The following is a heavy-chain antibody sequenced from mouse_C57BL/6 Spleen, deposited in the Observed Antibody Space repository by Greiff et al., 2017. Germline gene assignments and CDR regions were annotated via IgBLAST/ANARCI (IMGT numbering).Heavy chain of an antibody. CDR3: AREGIYYDYAWFAY. D-gene: IGHD2-4*01. J-gene: IGHJ3*01. CDR2: INPNNGGT. CDR1: GYTFTDYN. V-gene: IGHV1-22*01. Sequence: VQLQQSGPELVKPGASVKMSCKASGYTFTDYNMHWVKQSHGKSLEWIGYINPNNGGTSYNQKFKGKATLTVNKSSSTAYMELRSLTSEDSAVYYCAREGIYYDYAWFAYWGQGTLVTVSA.